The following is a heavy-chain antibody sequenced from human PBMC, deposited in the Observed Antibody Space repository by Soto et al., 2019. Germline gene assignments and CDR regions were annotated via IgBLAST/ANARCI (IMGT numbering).Heavy chain of an antibody. D-gene: IGHD3-16*01. J-gene: IGHJ4*02. CDR1: GFTFTNAW. V-gene: IGHV3-15*07. Sequence: EVQLVESGGGLVEPGGSLRLSCAASGFTFTNAWLNWVRQAPGKGLEWVGRIKSKNDGGTTDYAAPVKGRFTISRDDSENTVYLQMNSLKTEDTAVYYCAADLPNLGAYAFDYWGQGTLVTVSS. CDR3: AADLPNLGAYAFDY. CDR2: IKSKNDGGTT.